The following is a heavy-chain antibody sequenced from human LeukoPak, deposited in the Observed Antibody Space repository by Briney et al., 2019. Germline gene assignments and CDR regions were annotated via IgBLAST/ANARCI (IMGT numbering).Heavy chain of an antibody. CDR1: GGTFSSYA. CDR3: ARVSGGIGELPTDY. CDR2: IIPILGIA. J-gene: IGHJ4*02. Sequence: SVKVSCKASGGTFSSYAISWVRQAPGQGLEWMGRIIPILGIANYAQKFQGRVTITADKSTSTAYMELSSLRSEDTAVYYCARVSGGIGELPTDYWGQGTLVTVSS. D-gene: IGHD3-10*01. V-gene: IGHV1-69*04.